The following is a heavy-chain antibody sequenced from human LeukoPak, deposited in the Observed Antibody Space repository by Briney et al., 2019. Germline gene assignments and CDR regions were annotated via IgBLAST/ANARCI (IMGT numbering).Heavy chain of an antibody. D-gene: IGHD3-10*01. V-gene: IGHV3-33*08. CDR2: IWYDGSNK. CDR1: EFTVNNNY. CDR3: ARTQGRFYGSGSYQGFDY. Sequence: GGSLRLSCAASEFTVNNNYMHWVRQAPGKGLEWVAVIWYDGSNKYYADSVKGRFTISSDNSKNTLYLQMNSLRAEDTAVYYCARTQGRFYGSGSYQGFDYWGQGTLVTVSS. J-gene: IGHJ4*02.